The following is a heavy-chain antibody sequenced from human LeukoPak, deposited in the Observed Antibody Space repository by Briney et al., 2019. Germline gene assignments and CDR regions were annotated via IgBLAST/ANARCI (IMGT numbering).Heavy chain of an antibody. CDR3: AKEVYSDYYTPGDY. CDR1: GFTSSSYG. V-gene: IGHV3-23*01. Sequence: PGGSLRLSCAASGFTSSSYGMSWVRQAPGKGLEWVSAISASGVSKYYADSVKGRFTISRDKSKNTLYLQMNSLRAEDTAVYFCAKEVYSDYYTPGDYWGQGNLVAVSS. CDR2: ISASGVSK. D-gene: IGHD3-22*01. J-gene: IGHJ4*02.